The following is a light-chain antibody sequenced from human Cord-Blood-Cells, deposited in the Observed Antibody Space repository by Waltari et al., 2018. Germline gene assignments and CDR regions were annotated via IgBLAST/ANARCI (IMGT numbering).Light chain of an antibody. J-gene: IGLJ3*02. V-gene: IGLV1-47*01. Sequence: QSVLTQPPSASGTPGQRVTISCSGSSSNIGSNYVYWYQPLPGTAPKLLIYRNQRPSGVPDRFSGSKSGTSASLAISGLRSEDEADYYCAAWDDSLSGRVFGGGTKLTVL. CDR3: AAWDDSLSGRV. CDR1: SSNIGSNY. CDR2: RN.